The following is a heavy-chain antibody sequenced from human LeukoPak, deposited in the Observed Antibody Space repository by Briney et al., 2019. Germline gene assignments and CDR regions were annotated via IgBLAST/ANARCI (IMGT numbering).Heavy chain of an antibody. CDR1: GFTFSSYG. CDR2: KRYDGSNK. CDR3: AKAPRTTMLAFDI. D-gene: IGHD2-2*01. V-gene: IGHV3-30*02. Sequence: GGSLRLSCAASGFTFSSYGMHWVRQAPGKGLEWVAFKRYDGSNKYYADSVKGRFTISRDNSKNTLYLQMNSLRAEDTAVYYCAKAPRTTMLAFDIWGQGTMVTVSS. J-gene: IGHJ3*02.